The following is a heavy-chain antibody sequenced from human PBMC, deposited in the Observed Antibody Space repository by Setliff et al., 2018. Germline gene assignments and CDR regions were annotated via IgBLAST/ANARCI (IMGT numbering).Heavy chain of an antibody. V-gene: IGHV4-4*07. CDR2: IYIGGSA. D-gene: IGHD6-19*01. J-gene: IGHJ6*03. Sequence: ETLSLTCTVSGGSISSYYWSWIRQPAGKGLEWIGHIYIGGSANYNPSLKSRVTISMDTSKNQVSLKLNSVTATDTAVYYCAREQWLDPPGYYYMDVWAKGTTVTVSS. CDR1: GGSISSYY. CDR3: AREQWLDPPGYYYMDV.